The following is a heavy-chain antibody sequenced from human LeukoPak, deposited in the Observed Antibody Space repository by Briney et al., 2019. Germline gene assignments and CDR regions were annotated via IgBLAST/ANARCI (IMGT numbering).Heavy chain of an antibody. Sequence: GGPLRLSCAASGFTFSSYAMHWVRQAPGKGLEYVSAISSNGGSTYYANSVKGRFTISRDNSKNTLYLQMGSLRAEDMAVYYCAVRKAPGSGFDPWGQGTLVTVSS. V-gene: IGHV3-64*01. CDR1: GFTFSSYA. D-gene: IGHD1-14*01. CDR2: ISSNGGST. CDR3: AVRKAPGSGFDP. J-gene: IGHJ5*02.